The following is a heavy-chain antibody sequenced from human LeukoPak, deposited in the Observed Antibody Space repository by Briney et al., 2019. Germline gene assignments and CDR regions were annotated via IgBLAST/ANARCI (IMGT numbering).Heavy chain of an antibody. Sequence: GGSLRLSCAASGFTFSSYAMHWVRQAPGKGLEWVAIISYDGSNKSYADSVKGRFTISRDNSKNTLYLQMNSLRAEDTAVYYCARGYSSSPWLAFDLWGQGTMVTVSS. D-gene: IGHD2-2*01. CDR3: ARGYSSSPWLAFDL. CDR2: ISYDGSNK. V-gene: IGHV3-30*04. J-gene: IGHJ3*01. CDR1: GFTFSSYA.